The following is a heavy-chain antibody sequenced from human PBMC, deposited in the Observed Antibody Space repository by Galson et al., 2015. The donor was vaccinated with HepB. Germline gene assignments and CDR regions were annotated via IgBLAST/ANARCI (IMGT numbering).Heavy chain of an antibody. J-gene: IGHJ3*02. CDR2: IYPGDSDT. Sequence: QSGAEVKKPGESLKISCKGSGYSFTRYWIGWVRQMHGKGLEWMGIIYPGDSDTRYSPSFQGQVTISADKSISTAYLQWSSLKASDTAMYYCARRGVENNWNYRGAFDIWGQGTMVTVSS. V-gene: IGHV5-51*03. D-gene: IGHD1-7*01. CDR3: ARRGVENNWNYRGAFDI. CDR1: GYSFTRYW.